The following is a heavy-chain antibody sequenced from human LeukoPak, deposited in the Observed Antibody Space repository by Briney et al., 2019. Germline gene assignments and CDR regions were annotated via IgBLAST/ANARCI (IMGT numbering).Heavy chain of an antibody. Sequence: ASVKVSCKASGYTFTGYYMHWVRQAPGQGLEWMGWINPNSGGTNYAQKFQGRATMTRDTPISTAYMELSRLRSDDTAVYYCARDLKGVPYVYWGQGTLVTVSS. CDR2: INPNSGGT. D-gene: IGHD2-8*01. J-gene: IGHJ4*02. CDR3: ARDLKGVPYVY. V-gene: IGHV1-2*02. CDR1: GYTFTGYY.